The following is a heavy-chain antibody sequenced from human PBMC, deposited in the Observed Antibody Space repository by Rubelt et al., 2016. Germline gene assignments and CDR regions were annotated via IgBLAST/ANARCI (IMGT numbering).Heavy chain of an antibody. J-gene: IGHJ4*02. CDR2: ISAYTGNT. D-gene: IGHD3-22*01. Sequence: QVQLVQSGAEVKKPGASVKVSCKASGYTFTSYGISWVRQAPGQGLEWMGWISAYTGNTNYAQKLQGRVTMTTDTSTSTAYMELRGLRSDDTAVYYCARVEYYYDSSGYSDYWGQGTLVTVFS. CDR1: GYTFTSYG. V-gene: IGHV1-18*01. CDR3: ARVEYYYDSSGYSDY.